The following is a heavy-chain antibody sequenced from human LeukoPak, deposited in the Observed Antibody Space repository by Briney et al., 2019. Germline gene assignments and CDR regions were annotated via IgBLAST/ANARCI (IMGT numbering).Heavy chain of an antibody. V-gene: IGHV3-21*01. J-gene: IGHJ4*02. CDR2: ISSSSYI. D-gene: IGHD3-22*01. CDR1: GFTFSSYS. CDR3: ARETYYYDSSGYYGY. Sequence: GGSLRLSCAASGFTFSSYSMNWVRQAPGKGLEWVSSISSSSYIYYADSVKGRFTISRDNAKNSLYLQMNSLRAEDTAVYYCARETYYYDSSGYYGYWGQGTLVTVSS.